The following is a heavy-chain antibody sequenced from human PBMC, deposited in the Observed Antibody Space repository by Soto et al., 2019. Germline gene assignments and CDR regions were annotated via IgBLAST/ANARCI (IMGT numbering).Heavy chain of an antibody. D-gene: IGHD3-10*01. V-gene: IGHV4-30-4*01. CDR2: IYYSGST. CDR1: GGSISSGDYY. Sequence: QVQLQESGPGLVKPSQTLSLTCTVSGGSISSGDYYWSWIRQPPGKGLEWIGYIYYSGSTYYNPSLKSRVTISVYTSKNLFSLKLSAVTAADTAVYYCARDNRAFQAWFDPWGQGTLVSVSS. J-gene: IGHJ5*02. CDR3: ARDNRAFQAWFDP.